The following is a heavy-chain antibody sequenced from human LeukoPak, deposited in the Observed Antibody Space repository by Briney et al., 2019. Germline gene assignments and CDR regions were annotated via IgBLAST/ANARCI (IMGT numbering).Heavy chain of an antibody. CDR1: GFTVSSNY. D-gene: IGHD1-26*01. V-gene: IGHV3-66*04. Sequence: GGSLRLSCAVSGFTVSSNYMSWVRQAPGKGLEWVSVIYSGGSTYYADSVKGRFTISRDNSKNTLYLQMNSLRAEDTAVYYCARLLPSGSYYGHFDYWGQGTLVTVSS. CDR3: ARLLPSGSYYGHFDY. J-gene: IGHJ4*02. CDR2: IYSGGST.